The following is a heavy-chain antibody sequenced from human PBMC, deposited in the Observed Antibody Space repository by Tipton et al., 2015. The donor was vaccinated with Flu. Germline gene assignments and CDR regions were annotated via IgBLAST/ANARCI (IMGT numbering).Heavy chain of an antibody. CDR3: ATAQWLRFPD. V-gene: IGHV3-48*03. D-gene: IGHD5-12*01. J-gene: IGHJ4*02. Sequence: SLRLSCAASGFTFSSHWMSWVRQAPGKGLEWVSYISSSGSTIYYADSVKGRFTISRDNAKNSLYLQMNSLRAEDTALYYCATAQWLRFPDWGQGTLVTVSS. CDR2: ISSSGSTI. CDR1: GFTFSSHW.